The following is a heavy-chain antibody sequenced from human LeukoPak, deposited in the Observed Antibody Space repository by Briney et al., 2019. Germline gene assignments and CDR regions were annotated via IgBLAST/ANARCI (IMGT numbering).Heavy chain of an antibody. V-gene: IGHV4-59*01. Sequence: SETLSLTCTVSGGSISSYYWSWIRQPPGKGLEWIGYIYYSGNTNYNPSLKSRVTISVDTSKNQFSLKLSSVTAADTAVYYCARVSSGWSPRSEYFQHWGQGTLVTVSS. CDR3: ARVSSGWSPRSEYFQH. CDR1: GGSISSYY. J-gene: IGHJ1*01. CDR2: IYYSGNT. D-gene: IGHD6-19*01.